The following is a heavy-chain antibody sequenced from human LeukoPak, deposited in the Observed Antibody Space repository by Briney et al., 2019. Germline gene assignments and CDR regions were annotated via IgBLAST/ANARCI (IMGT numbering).Heavy chain of an antibody. Sequence: PSETLSLTCAVYGESFSGYYWSWIRQPPGKGLEWIGEINHSGSTNYNPPLKSRVTISVDTSKNQFSLKLSSVTAADTAVYYCARSSLRTQNSAYYYDSSGYNRYFQHWGQGTLVTVSS. CDR1: GESFSGYY. CDR2: INHSGST. D-gene: IGHD3-22*01. V-gene: IGHV4-34*01. J-gene: IGHJ1*01. CDR3: ARSSLRTQNSAYYYDSSGYNRYFQH.